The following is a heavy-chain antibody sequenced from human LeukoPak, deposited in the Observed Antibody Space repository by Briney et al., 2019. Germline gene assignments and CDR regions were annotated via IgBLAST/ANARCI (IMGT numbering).Heavy chain of an antibody. Sequence: SETLSLTCAVYGGSFSGYYWSWIRQPPGKGLEWIGEINHSGSTNYNPSLKSRVTISVDTSKNQFSLKLSSVTAADTAVYYCARGVSGFDYWGRGTLVTVSS. V-gene: IGHV4-34*01. CDR3: ARGVSGFDY. CDR2: INHSGST. J-gene: IGHJ4*02. CDR1: GGSFSGYY. D-gene: IGHD3-3*01.